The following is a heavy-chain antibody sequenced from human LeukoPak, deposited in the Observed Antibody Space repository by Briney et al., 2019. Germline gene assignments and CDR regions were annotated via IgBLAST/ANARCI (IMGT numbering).Heavy chain of an antibody. J-gene: IGHJ4*02. V-gene: IGHV4-34*01. CDR1: GGSFSDYY. D-gene: IGHD5/OR15-5a*01. CDR3: ARGGGDLVFYYFDY. CDR2: INHSGST. Sequence: SETLSLTCAVYGGSFSDYYWSWISHPPGKGLEWIGEINHSGSTNYNPSLKSRVTISVDTSKNQFSLKLSSVTAADTAVYYCARGGGDLVFYYFDYWGQGTLVSVSS.